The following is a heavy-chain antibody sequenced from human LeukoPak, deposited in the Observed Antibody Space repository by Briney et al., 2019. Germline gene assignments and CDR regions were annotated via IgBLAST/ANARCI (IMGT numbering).Heavy chain of an antibody. J-gene: IGHJ4*02. CDR1: GYTFTIYG. CDR2: ISAYNGNT. D-gene: IGHD6-19*01. V-gene: IGHV1-18*01. Sequence: GASVKVSCKASGYTFTIYGISWVRQAPGQGLEWMGWISAYNGNTNYAQKLQGRVTMTTDTSTSTAYMELSSLRSEDTAVYYCARDTVSSGWYESGSFDYWGQGTLVTVSS. CDR3: ARDTVSSGWYESGSFDY.